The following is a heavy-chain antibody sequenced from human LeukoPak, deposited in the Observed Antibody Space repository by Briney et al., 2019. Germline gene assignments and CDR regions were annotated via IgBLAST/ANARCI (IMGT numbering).Heavy chain of an antibody. CDR3: ARDPNYDSSGPIDY. V-gene: IGHV3-13*01. Sequence: GGSLRLSCAASGFTFSSYDMHWVRQATGKGLEWVSAIGTAGDTYYPGSVKGRFTISRENAKNSLYLQMNSLRPEDTALYYCARDPNYDSSGPIDYWGQGTLVTVSS. CDR2: IGTAGDT. CDR1: GFTFSSYD. D-gene: IGHD3-22*01. J-gene: IGHJ4*02.